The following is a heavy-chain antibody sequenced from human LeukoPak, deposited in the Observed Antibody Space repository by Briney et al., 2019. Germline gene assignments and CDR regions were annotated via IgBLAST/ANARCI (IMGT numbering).Heavy chain of an antibody. V-gene: IGHV3-21*01. J-gene: IGHJ4*02. CDR3: VRVSLGNDYGSGSYDY. Sequence: SGGSLRLSCAASGLTFSNYNMNWVRQAPGKGLEWVSSVSSSTRNINYVDSVKGRFTISRDNAKNSLYLQMNSLRAEDTAVYYCVRVSLGNDYGSGSYDYWGQGTLVTVSS. CDR2: VSSSTRNI. D-gene: IGHD3-10*01. CDR1: GLTFSNYN.